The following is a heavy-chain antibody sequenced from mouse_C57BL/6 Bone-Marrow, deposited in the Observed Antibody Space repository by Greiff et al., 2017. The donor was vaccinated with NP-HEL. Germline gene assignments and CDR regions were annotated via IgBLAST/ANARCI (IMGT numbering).Heavy chain of an antibody. V-gene: IGHV1-42*01. CDR1: GYSFTGYY. J-gene: IGHJ2*01. CDR3: ASSGPIYYYGQLGDY. CDR2: INPSTGGT. D-gene: IGHD1-1*01. Sequence: VQLKQSGPELVKPGASVKISCKASGYSFTGYYMNWVKQSPEKSLEWIGEINPSTGGTTYNQKFKAKATLTVDKSSSTAYMQLKSLTSEDSAVYYCASSGPIYYYGQLGDYWGQGTTLTVSS.